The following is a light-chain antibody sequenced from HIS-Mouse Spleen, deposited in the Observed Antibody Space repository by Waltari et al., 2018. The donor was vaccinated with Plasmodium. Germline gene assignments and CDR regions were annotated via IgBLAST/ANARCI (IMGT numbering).Light chain of an antibody. CDR1: SLRSYY. Sequence: SSELTQDPAVSVALGQTVRITCQGDSLRSYYASWYQQKPGQAPVLVIYGKNNRPSGIPERFSGSSSGSTASLTITGAQAEDEADYYCNSRDSSGNHQVFGGGTKLTVL. V-gene: IGLV3-19*01. J-gene: IGLJ3*02. CDR3: NSRDSSGNHQV. CDR2: GKN.